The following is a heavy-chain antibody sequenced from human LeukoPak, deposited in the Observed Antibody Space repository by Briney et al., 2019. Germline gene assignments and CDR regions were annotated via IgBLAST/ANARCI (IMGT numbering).Heavy chain of an antibody. J-gene: IGHJ4*02. CDR3: ATPKRYSGSYYLSD. V-gene: IGHV4-39*01. CDR1: GGSISSSSYY. Sequence: SETLSLTCTVSGGSISSSSYYWGWIRQPPGKGLEWIGSIYYSGTTYYNPSLKSRVTISVDTSKNQISLKLSSVTAADTAVYYCATPKRYSGSYYLSDWGQGTLVTVSS. D-gene: IGHD1-26*01. CDR2: IYYSGTT.